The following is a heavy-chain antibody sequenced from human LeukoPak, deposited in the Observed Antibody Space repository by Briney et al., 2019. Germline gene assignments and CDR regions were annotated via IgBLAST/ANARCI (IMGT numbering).Heavy chain of an antibody. V-gene: IGHV4-59*01. D-gene: IGHD2-2*01. Sequence: SETPSLTCTVSGGSISSYYWSWIRQPPGKGREWIGYIYYSGSTNYHPPLKSRVTISVDTSKNQFSLKLSSVTAADTAVYYCAREGKDIVVVPAAMRYYYYMDVWGKGTTVTISS. CDR2: IYYSGST. J-gene: IGHJ6*03. CDR3: AREGKDIVVVPAAMRYYYYMDV. CDR1: GGSISSYY.